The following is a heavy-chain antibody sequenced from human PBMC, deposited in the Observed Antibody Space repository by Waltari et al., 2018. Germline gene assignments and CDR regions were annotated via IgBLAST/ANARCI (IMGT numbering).Heavy chain of an antibody. V-gene: IGHV3-33*01. CDR3: ARGDGGSGLGASDI. D-gene: IGHD3-3*01. CDR1: GFTFTNHG. J-gene: IGHJ3*02. Sequence: QVQLVESGGGVVQSGRSLRLSCVGSGFTFTNHGRNWVRQGPGKGLEWVAVIWDEGSKKNYVDSGKGRFTISRDNSKNTMYLEMNRLRAEDTAVYFCARGDGGSGLGASDIWGQGTMVTVSS. CDR2: IWDEGSKK.